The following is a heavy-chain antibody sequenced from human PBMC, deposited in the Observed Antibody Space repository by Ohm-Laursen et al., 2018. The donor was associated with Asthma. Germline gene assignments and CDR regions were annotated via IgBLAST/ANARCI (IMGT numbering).Heavy chain of an antibody. J-gene: IGHJ4*02. Sequence: SLRLSCAASGFTFSNAWMSWVRQAPGKGLEWVGRIKSKTDGGTTDYAAPVKGRFTISRDDSKNTLYLQMSSLKTEDTAVYYCTTDPLLQWDYFDYWGQGTLVTVSS. CDR1: GFTFSNAW. V-gene: IGHV3-15*01. CDR2: IKSKTDGGTT. D-gene: IGHD4-11*01. CDR3: TTDPLLQWDYFDY.